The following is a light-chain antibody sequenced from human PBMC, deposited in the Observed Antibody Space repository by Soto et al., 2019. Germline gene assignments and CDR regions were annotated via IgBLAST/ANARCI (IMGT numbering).Light chain of an antibody. V-gene: IGKV1-8*01. CDR1: QGISSY. J-gene: IGKJ4*01. CDR3: LQHNSYPLT. Sequence: AIRMTQSPSSLSASTGDRVTITCRASQGISSYLAWYQQKPGKAPKRLIYAASSLQSGVPSRFSGSGSGTEFTLTISSLQPEDFATYYCLQHNSYPLTFGGGTKWIS. CDR2: AAS.